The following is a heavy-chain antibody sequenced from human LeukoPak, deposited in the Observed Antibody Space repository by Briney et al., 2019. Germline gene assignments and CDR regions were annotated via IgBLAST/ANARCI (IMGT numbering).Heavy chain of an antibody. J-gene: IGHJ4*02. V-gene: IGHV1-18*01. CDR1: GYSFTGYG. D-gene: IGHD2-2*01. CDR2: ISGSNGNT. Sequence: ASVKVSCKASGYSFTGYGIGWVRQAPGQGLEWLGWISGSNGNTHYAPKFQDRLTLTTDTSTNTAYMELRSLTSDDTAVYYCARAWDCSSTTCYVYFDYWGQGSLVTVSS. CDR3: ARAWDCSSTTCYVYFDY.